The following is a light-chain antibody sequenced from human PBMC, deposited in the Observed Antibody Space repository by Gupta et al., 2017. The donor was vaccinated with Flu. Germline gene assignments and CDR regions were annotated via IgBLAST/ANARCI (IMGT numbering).Light chain of an antibody. J-gene: IGKJ2*01. CDR1: QSVLDRSDNKDY. Sequence: SLGERATINCRSSQSVLDRSDNKDYLAWYQQRPGQPPKLLIYWASTRASGVPDRFSGSGSGTDFSLTISSLQAEDVAVYYCQQYDSTPYTFGQGTKLEVK. V-gene: IGKV4-1*01. CDR2: WAS. CDR3: QQYDSTPYT.